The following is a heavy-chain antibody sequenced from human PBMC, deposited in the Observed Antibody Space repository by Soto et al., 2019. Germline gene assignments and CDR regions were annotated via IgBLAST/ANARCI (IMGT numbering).Heavy chain of an antibody. CDR3: ARGAFYYDYVWGSYRYFDY. CDR1: GGSFRGYY. V-gene: IGHV4-34*01. CDR2: INHSGST. Sequence: QVQLQQWGAGLLKPSETLSLTCAVYGGSFRGYYWSWIRQPPGKGLEWIGEINHSGSTNYNPSLKSRVTISVDTSKNQFSLKLSSVTAADTAVYYCARGAFYYDYVWGSYRYFDYWGQGTLVTVSS. D-gene: IGHD3-16*02. J-gene: IGHJ4*02.